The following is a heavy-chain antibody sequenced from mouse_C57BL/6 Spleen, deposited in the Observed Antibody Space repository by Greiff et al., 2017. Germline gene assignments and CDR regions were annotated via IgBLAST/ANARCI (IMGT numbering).Heavy chain of an antibody. CDR3: AWNDYGSSYWYFDV. V-gene: IGHV1-69*01. CDR1: GYTFTSYW. CDR2: IDPSDSYT. D-gene: IGHD1-1*01. Sequence: QVQLQQPGAELVMPGASVKLSCKASGYTFTSYWMHWVKQRPGQGLEWIGEIDPSDSYTNYNQKFKGKSTLTVDKSSSTAYMQLSSLTSEDSAVYYCAWNDYGSSYWYFDVGGTGTRSPSPQ. J-gene: IGHJ1*03.